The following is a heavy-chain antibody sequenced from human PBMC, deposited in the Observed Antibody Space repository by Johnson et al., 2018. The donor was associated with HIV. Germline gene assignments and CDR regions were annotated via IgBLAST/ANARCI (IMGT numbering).Heavy chain of an antibody. D-gene: IGHD2-8*02. CDR1: GFSFSSYW. V-gene: IGHV3-74*01. J-gene: IGHJ3*02. CDR3: ARVARVGVYAEDAFDI. Sequence: VQLVESGGGLVQPGGSLRLSCAASGFSFSSYWMHWVRQAPGKGLVWVSRINSDGSSTNYADSVKGRFTISRDNAKNTLYLQMNSLRAEDTALYYGARVARVGVYAEDAFDIWGQGTMVTVSS. CDR2: INSDGSST.